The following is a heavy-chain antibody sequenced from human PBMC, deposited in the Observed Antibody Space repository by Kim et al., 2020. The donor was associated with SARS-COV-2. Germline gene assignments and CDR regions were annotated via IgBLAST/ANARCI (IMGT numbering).Heavy chain of an antibody. CDR2: FDPEDGET. D-gene: IGHD6-13*01. J-gene: IGHJ5*02. CDR1: GYTLTELS. CDR3: STSPSIVTASWIDP. Sequence: ASVKVSCKVSGYTLTELSMHWVRQAPGKGLEWMGGFDPEDGETIYAQKFQGRVTMTEDRSTDTAYMELSSLRSEDTAVYYFSTSPSIVTASWIDPWVHGT. V-gene: IGHV1-24*01.